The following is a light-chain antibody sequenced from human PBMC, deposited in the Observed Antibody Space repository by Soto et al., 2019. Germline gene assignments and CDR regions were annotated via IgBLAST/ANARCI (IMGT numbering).Light chain of an antibody. CDR3: AAWDDSLSGRYV. Sequence: QSVLTQPPSASGTPGQRVTISCSGSSSNIGSNYVYWYQQLPGTAPKLLIYRNNQRPSGVPDRFSGSKSGTSASLPISVLRSEDEADYYCAAWDDSLSGRYVFGTGTKVTVL. V-gene: IGLV1-47*01. CDR1: SSNIGSNY. J-gene: IGLJ1*01. CDR2: RNN.